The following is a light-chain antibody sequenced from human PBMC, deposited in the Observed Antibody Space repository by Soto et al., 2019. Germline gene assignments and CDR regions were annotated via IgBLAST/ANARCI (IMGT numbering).Light chain of an antibody. CDR2: TSN. J-gene: IGLJ1*01. CDR3: AAWDGSLNGHV. V-gene: IGLV1-44*01. Sequence: QPVLTQPPSVSGTPGQRVTISCSGGSSNIGSNTVNWYQQLPGTAPKLLIYTSNKRPSGVPDRFSGSKSGTSASLAISGLQSEDEADYYCAAWDGSLNGHVFGTGTKVTVL. CDR1: SSNIGSNT.